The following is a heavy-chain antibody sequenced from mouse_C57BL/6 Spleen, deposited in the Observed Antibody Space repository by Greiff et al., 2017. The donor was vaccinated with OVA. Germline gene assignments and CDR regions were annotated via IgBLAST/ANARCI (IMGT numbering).Heavy chain of an antibody. CDR2: IDPSDSET. V-gene: IGHV1-52*01. D-gene: IGHD1-1*01. CDR3: ARRGGTTEPFAY. J-gene: IGHJ3*01. CDR1: GYTFTSYW. Sequence: VQLQQPGAELVRPGSSVKLSCKASGYTFTSYWMHWVKQRPIQGLEWIGNIDPSDSETHYNQKFKDKATLTVDKSSSTAYMQLSSLTSEDSAVYYCARRGGTTEPFAYWGQGTLVTVSA.